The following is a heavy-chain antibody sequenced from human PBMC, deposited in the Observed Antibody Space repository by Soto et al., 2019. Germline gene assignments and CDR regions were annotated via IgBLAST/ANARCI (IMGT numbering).Heavy chain of an antibody. V-gene: IGHV4-59*01. J-gene: IGHJ4*02. CDR1: GGSISSYY. CDR2: IYYSGST. CDR3: ARERRSGGSCYDY. Sequence: SETLSLTCTVSGGSISSYYWSWIRQPPGKGLEWIGYIYYSGSTNYNPSLKSRVTISVDTSKNQFSLKLSSVTAADTAVYYCARERRSGGSCYDYWGQGTLVXVSS. D-gene: IGHD2-15*01.